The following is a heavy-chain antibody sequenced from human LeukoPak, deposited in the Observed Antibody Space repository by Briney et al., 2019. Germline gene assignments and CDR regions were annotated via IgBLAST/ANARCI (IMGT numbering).Heavy chain of an antibody. CDR3: TREMLMIDY. Sequence: LEWVANIKQDGSEKYYVGSVKGRFTISRDNAKSSLYLQMNSLRAEDTAVYYCTREMLMIDYWGQGNLVTVSS. J-gene: IGHJ4*02. D-gene: IGHD2-8*01. CDR2: IKQDGSEK. V-gene: IGHV3-7*03.